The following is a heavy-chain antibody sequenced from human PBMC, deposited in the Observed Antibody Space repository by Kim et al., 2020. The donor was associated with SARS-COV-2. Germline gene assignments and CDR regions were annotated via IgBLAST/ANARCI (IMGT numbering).Heavy chain of an antibody. J-gene: IGHJ4*02. Sequence: SETLSLTCTVSGGSVSSGSYYWSWIRQPPGKGLEWIGYIYYSGSTNYNPSLKSRVTITVDTSQNQFSLKLSSVTAADTAVYYCARGRGDIVVVVAATPPSFDYWGQGTLGTVSS. CDR1: GGSVSSGSYY. V-gene: IGHV4-61*01. CDR3: ARGRGDIVVVVAATPPSFDY. D-gene: IGHD2-15*01. CDR2: IYYSGST.